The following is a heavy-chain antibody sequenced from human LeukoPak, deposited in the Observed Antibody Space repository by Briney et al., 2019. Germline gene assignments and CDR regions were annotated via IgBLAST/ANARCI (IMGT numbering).Heavy chain of an antibody. D-gene: IGHD1-26*01. J-gene: IGHJ4*02. V-gene: IGHV4-31*03. CDR2: IYYSGST. CDR1: GGSISSGGYY. Sequence: SQTLSLTCTVSGGSISSGGYYWSWIRQHPGKGLEWIGYIYYSGSTNYNPSLKSRVTMSVDTSKNQFSLKLSSVTAADTAVYYCARVQYGGATPDYWGQGTLVTVSS. CDR3: ARVQYGGATPDY.